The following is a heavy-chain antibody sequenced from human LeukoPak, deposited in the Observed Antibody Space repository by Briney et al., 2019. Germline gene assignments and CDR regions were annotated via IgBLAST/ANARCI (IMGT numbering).Heavy chain of an antibody. CDR3: ARDVTMVRGVNDAFDI. CDR1: GGSISSYY. Sequence: SETLSLTCTVSGGSISSYYWSWIRQPPGKGLGWIGYIYYSGSTNYNPSLKSRVTISVDTSKNQFSLKLSSVTAADTAVYYCARDVTMVRGVNDAFDIWGQGTMVTVSS. CDR2: IYYSGST. D-gene: IGHD3-10*01. V-gene: IGHV4-59*01. J-gene: IGHJ3*02.